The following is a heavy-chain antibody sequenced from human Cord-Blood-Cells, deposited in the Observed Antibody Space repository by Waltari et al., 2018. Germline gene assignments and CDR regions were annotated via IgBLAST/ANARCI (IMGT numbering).Heavy chain of an antibody. J-gene: IGHJ3*02. CDR1: GFTFSGPA. Sequence: EVQLVESGGGLVQPGGSLKLSCAASGFTFSGPAMHWVRQASGKGLEWVGRIRSKANSYATAYAASVKGRFTISRDDSKNTAYLQMNSLKTEDTAVYYCTRSSSGYSSSWYAFDIWGQGTMVTVSS. V-gene: IGHV3-73*02. CDR3: TRSSSGYSSSWYAFDI. D-gene: IGHD6-13*01. CDR2: IRSKANSYAT.